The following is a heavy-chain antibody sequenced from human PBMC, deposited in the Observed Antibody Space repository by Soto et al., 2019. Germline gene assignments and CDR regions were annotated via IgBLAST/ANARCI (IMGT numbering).Heavy chain of an antibody. CDR3: ARHPRDDYNYGGSGIFDY. J-gene: IGHJ4*02. CDR1: GGSISSRTFW. D-gene: IGHD4-4*01. Sequence: TLSLTCSVSGGSISSRTFWWAWIRQPPGKGLEWIGDMYYSGSSYSSPSLKSRVTLSVDTSKNQLSLKLNSVTAADTAVYYCARHPRDDYNYGGSGIFDYWGQGTLVTVSS. CDR2: MYYSGSS. V-gene: IGHV4-39*01.